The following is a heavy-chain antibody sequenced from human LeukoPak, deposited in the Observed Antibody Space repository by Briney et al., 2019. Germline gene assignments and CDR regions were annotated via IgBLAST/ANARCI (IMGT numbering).Heavy chain of an antibody. D-gene: IGHD2-2*01. CDR3: AKVSGQLLWVFPLDY. J-gene: IGHJ4*02. CDR2: ISGRGGST. CDR1: GFTFSSYA. V-gene: IGHV3-23*01. Sequence: GGSLRLSCAASGFTFSSYAMSWVRQAPGKGLEWVSGISGRGGSTYYADSVKGRFTISRDTSKNTLYLQMNSLRAEDTAVYYCAKVSGQLLWVFPLDYRGQGTLVTVSS.